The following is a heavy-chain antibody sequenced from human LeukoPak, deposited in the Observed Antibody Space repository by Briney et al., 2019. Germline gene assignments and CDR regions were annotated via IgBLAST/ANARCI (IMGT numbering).Heavy chain of an antibody. Sequence: SETLSLTCTVSGGSISSYHWSWIRQPPGKGLESIGYIYSSGSTHYNPSLKSRVTISVDTSKNQFSLKLSSVTAADTAVYYCARARNYYDSSGFYYEGDAFDIWGQGTMVTVSS. CDR1: GGSISSYH. D-gene: IGHD3-22*01. V-gene: IGHV4-59*01. J-gene: IGHJ3*02. CDR3: ARARNYYDSSGFYYEGDAFDI. CDR2: IYSSGST.